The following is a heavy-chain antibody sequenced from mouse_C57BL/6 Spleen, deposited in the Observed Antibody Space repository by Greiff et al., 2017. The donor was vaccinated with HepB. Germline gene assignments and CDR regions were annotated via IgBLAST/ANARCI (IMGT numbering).Heavy chain of an antibody. CDR1: GYAFSSSW. Sequence: QVQLKESGPELVKPGASVKISCKASGYAFSSSWMNWVKQRPGKGLEWIGRIYPGDGDTNYNGKFKGKATLTADKSSSTAYMQLSSLTSEDSAVYFGESEGSPFDYWGQGTTLTVSS. V-gene: IGHV1-82*01. J-gene: IGHJ2*01. CDR2: IYPGDGDT. CDR3: ESEGSPFDY. D-gene: IGHD1-1*01.